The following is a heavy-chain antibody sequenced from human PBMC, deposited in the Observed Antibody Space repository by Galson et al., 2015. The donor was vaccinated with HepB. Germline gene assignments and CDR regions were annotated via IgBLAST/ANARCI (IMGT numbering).Heavy chain of an antibody. D-gene: IGHD6-13*01. CDR1: GGSISSYY. V-gene: IGHV4-59*08. CDR2: IYYSGST. Sequence: ETLSLTCTVSGGSISSYYWSWIRQPPGKGLEWIGYIYYSGSTNYNPSLKSRVTISVDTSKNQFSLKLSSVTAADTAVYYCARQPGIAAAGASYYFDYWGQGTLVTVSS. J-gene: IGHJ4*02. CDR3: ARQPGIAAAGASYYFDY.